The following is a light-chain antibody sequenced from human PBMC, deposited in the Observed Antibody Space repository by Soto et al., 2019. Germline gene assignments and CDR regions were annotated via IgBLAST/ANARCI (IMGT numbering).Light chain of an antibody. CDR1: SSDVGGYNY. J-gene: IGLJ1*01. Sequence: QSVLTQPASVSGSPGQSITISCTGTSSDVGGYNYVSWYQQHPGKAPKLMIYEVSNRPSGVSNRFSGSKSGNTASLTISGLQAEDEAGYYRSSYTSSSTLVFGTGTKVTVL. CDR2: EVS. V-gene: IGLV2-14*01. CDR3: SSYTSSSTLV.